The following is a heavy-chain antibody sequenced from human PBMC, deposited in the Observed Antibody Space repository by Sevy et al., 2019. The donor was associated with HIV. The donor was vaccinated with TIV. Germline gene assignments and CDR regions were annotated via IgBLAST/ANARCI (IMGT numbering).Heavy chain of an antibody. CDR3: ATRVAAAGLYYYYYYMDV. Sequence: SETLSLTCTVSGGSISSYYWSWIRQPPGKGLEWIGYIYYSGSTNYNPSLKSRVTISVDTSKNQFSLKLSSVTAADTAVDYCATRVAAAGLYYYYYYMDVWGKGTTVTVSS. D-gene: IGHD6-13*01. CDR2: IYYSGST. V-gene: IGHV4-59*08. J-gene: IGHJ6*03. CDR1: GGSISSYY.